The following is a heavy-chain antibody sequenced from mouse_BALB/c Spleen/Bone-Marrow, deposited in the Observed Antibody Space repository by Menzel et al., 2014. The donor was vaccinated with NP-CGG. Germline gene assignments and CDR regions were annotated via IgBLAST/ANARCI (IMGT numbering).Heavy chain of an antibody. CDR2: ISNGGGST. CDR3: ARQGVYYGKTYYAMDY. Sequence: EVKVVESGGGLVQPGGSLKISCAASGFTFSSYIMSWVRQTPEKRLEWVAYISNGGGSTYYPDTVKGRFTISRDSARNTLYLQMIRLKSEDTAMYYCARQGVYYGKTYYAMDYWGQGTSVTVSS. D-gene: IGHD2-1*01. CDR1: GFTFSSYI. J-gene: IGHJ4*01. V-gene: IGHV5-12-2*01.